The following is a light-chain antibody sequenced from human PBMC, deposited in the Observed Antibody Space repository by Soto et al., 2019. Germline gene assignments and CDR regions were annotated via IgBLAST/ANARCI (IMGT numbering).Light chain of an antibody. J-gene: IGLJ2*01. CDR3: TSYTNGNTLI. CDR2: DVT. CDR1: SSDIGLYNY. V-gene: IGLV2-14*01. Sequence: QSALTQPASVSGSPGQSVTISCTGTSSDIGLYNYVSWYQQHPAKAPKLMVYDVTHRPSGVSNRFSGSKSGNTASLTISGLLVEDEAEYYCTSYTNGNTLIFGGGTQLTVL.